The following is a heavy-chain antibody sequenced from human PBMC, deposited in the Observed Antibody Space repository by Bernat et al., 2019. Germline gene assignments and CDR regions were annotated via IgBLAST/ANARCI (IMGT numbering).Heavy chain of an antibody. V-gene: IGHV1-46*03. CDR3: ARADTMVRGVIITSIDY. CDR1: GYTFTSYY. D-gene: IGHD3-10*01. CDR2: INPSGGST. J-gene: IGHJ4*02. Sequence: QVQLVQSGAEVKKPGASVKVSCKASGYTFTSYYMHWVRQAPGQVLEWMGIINPSGGSTSYAQKFQGRVTMTRDTSTSTVYMELSSLRSEDTAVYYCARADTMVRGVIITSIDYWGQGTLVTVSS.